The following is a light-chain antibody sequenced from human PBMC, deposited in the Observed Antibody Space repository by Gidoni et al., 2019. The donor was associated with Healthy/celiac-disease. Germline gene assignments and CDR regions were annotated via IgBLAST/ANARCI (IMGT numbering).Light chain of an antibody. V-gene: IGLV1-40*01. J-gene: IGLJ2*01. CDR2: GNS. CDR1: SPNIGAGYD. Sequence: QSVLTQPPSVSWAPGQRVTISCTGSSPNIGAGYDVHWYQQLPGTAPKLLIYGNSNRPSGVPDRFSGSKSGTSASLAITGLQAEDEADYYGQSYDSSLSGPVVFGGGTKLTVL. CDR3: QSYDSSLSGPVV.